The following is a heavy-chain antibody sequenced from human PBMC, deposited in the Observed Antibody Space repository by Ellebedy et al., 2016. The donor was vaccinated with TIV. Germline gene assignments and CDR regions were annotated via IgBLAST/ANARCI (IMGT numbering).Heavy chain of an antibody. CDR2: IRRKTNKYAT. Sequence: GESLKISCAASGFMFSDFLMDWVRQASGRGLEWIGHIRRKTNKYATAYAASVTGRFTISRDDSKNTAYLQMNSLKTDDTAVYYCTRQTDSIHDYWGQGVLVTVSS. CDR3: TRQTDSIHDY. D-gene: IGHD2-21*01. CDR1: GFMFSDFL. J-gene: IGHJ4*02. V-gene: IGHV3-73*01.